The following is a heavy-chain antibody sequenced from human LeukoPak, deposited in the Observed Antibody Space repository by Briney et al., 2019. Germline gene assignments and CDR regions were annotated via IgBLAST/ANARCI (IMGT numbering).Heavy chain of an antibody. CDR2: ISSSSSTI. J-gene: IGHJ4*02. CDR1: GFTFSSYS. D-gene: IGHD3-22*01. CDR3: ARDLAYYDSSGYYYDGVY. Sequence: PGGSLRLSCAASGFTFSSYSMNWVRQAPGKGLEWVSYISSSSSTIYYADSVKGRFTTSRDNAKNSLYLQMNSLRAEDTAVYYCARDLAYYDSSGYYYDGVYWGQGTLVTVSS. V-gene: IGHV3-48*04.